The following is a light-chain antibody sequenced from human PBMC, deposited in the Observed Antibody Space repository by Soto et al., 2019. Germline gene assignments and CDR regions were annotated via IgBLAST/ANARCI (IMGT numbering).Light chain of an antibody. V-gene: IGKV1-33*01. CDR3: QQYENLPT. CDR2: DAS. CDR1: QNINNY. Sequence: DIKMTQSPSSLSASVGDTVTITCQASQNINNYLNWYQQKPGRAPKLLIYDASNLEAGVPSRFRGSGSGTDSTFTISRLQPEDIATYYCQQYENLPTFGQGTRLEIK. J-gene: IGKJ5*01.